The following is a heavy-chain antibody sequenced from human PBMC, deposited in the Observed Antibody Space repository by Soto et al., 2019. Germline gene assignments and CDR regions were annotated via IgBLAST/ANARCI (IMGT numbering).Heavy chain of an antibody. CDR1: GFTFDDYA. CDR3: AKDIGVGELSAFDI. Sequence: GGSLRLSCAASGFTFDDYAMHWVRQAPGKGLEWVSGNSWNSGSIGYADSVKGRFTISRDNAKNSLYLQMNSLRAEDTALYYCAKDIGVGELSAFDIWGQGTMVTVSS. CDR2: NSWNSGSI. D-gene: IGHD3-10*01. V-gene: IGHV3-9*01. J-gene: IGHJ3*02.